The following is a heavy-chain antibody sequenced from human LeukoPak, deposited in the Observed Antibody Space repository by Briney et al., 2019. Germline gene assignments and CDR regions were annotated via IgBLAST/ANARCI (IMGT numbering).Heavy chain of an antibody. J-gene: IGHJ4*02. CDR3: AKEEMTTRQLDY. D-gene: IGHD5-24*01. Sequence: GGSLRLSCTVSGFTVSSNSMSWVRQAPGKGLEWVSFIYSDNTHYSDSVKGRFTISRDNSKNTLYLQMNSLRAEDTAVYYCAKEEMTTRQLDYWGQGTLVTVSS. CDR1: GFTVSSNS. V-gene: IGHV3-66*03. CDR2: IYSDNT.